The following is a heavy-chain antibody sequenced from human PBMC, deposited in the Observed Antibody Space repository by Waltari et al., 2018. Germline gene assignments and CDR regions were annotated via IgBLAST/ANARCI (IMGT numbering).Heavy chain of an antibody. CDR1: GGTFSSYT. V-gene: IGHV1-69*02. J-gene: IGHJ5*02. Sequence: QVQRVQAGAAVRKPGSSVQVSCKASGGTFSSYTISRVSRATGPGLGWVGRCIPIRGIANDAQKFQGRVTITADKSTSTPYRGLSSLRSEDTAVYYCAGTFGYCSGGSCYGANWFDPWGQGTLVTVSS. CDR3: AGTFGYCSGGSCYGANWFDP. CDR2: CIPIRGIA. D-gene: IGHD2-15*01.